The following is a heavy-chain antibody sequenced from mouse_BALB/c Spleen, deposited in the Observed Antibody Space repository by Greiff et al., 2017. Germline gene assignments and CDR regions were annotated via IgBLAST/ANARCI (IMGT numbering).Heavy chain of an antibody. V-gene: IGHV2-9*02. J-gene: IGHJ4*01. CDR1: GFSLTSYG. CDR3: ARGGVYYGNYAMDH. CDR2: IWAGGGT. Sequence: QVQLKESGPGLVAPSQSLSITCTVSGFSLTSYGVHWVRQPPGKGLEWLGVIWAGGGTNYNSALMSRLSISKDNSKSQVFLKMNSLQTGDTAMYYCARGGVYYGNYAMDHWGQGTSVTVSS. D-gene: IGHD2-1*01.